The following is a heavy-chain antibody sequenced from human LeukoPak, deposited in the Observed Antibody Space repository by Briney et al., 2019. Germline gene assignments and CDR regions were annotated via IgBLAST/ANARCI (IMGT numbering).Heavy chain of an antibody. V-gene: IGHV4-34*01. CDR1: GGSFSGYY. Sequence: PSGTLSLTCAVYGGSFSGYYWSWIRQPPGKGLEWIGEINHSGSTNYNPSLKSRVTISVDTSKNQLSLKLSSMTAADTAVYYCARQWLVSPLFDYWGQGTLVTVSS. CDR2: INHSGST. CDR3: ARQWLVSPLFDY. D-gene: IGHD6-19*01. J-gene: IGHJ4*02.